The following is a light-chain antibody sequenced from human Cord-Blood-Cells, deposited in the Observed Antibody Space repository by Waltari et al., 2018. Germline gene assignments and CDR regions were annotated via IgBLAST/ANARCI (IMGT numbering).Light chain of an antibody. J-gene: IGLJ2*01. CDR3: SSYAGSNNLV. Sequence: QSALTQPPSASGSPGQSVTIPSTGTSSDVGGYNYVSWYQQHPGKAPKLMIYEVSKRPSGVPDRFSGSKSGNTASLTVSGLQAEDEADYYCSSYAGSNNLVFGGGTKLIVL. V-gene: IGLV2-8*01. CDR1: SSDVGGYNY. CDR2: EVS.